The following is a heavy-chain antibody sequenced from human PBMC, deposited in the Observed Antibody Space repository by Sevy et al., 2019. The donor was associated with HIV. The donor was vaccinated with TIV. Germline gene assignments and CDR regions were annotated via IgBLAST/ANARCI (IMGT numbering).Heavy chain of an antibody. CDR3: ARDQAIFGVVIMTYYGMDV. CDR1: GFTFSDYY. V-gene: IGHV3-11*01. J-gene: IGHJ6*02. Sequence: GGSLRLSCAASGFTFSDYYMSWIRQAPGKGLEWVSYISSSGGTIYYEDSVKGRFTIYRDNAKTSLYLQMNGLRAEDTAVYYFARDQAIFGVVIMTYYGMDVWGQGTTVTVSS. CDR2: ISSSGGTI. D-gene: IGHD3-3*01.